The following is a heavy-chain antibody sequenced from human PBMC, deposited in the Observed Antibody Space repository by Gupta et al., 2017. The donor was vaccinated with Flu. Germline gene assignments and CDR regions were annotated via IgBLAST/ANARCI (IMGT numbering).Heavy chain of an antibody. CDR2: MNHKRGDT. Sequence: QVHLVQPGAEVKKPGASVRVSCKASGYAFNSFHINWVRQATGQGLEWMGWMNHKRGDTGYAQMCLGRVTMTRDTSPNTAELDLRSLSYGDNNTYYCARGSGIAERGKSCYFDNW. D-gene: IGHD3-10*01. CDR3: ARGSGIAERGKSCYFDN. CDR1: GYAFNSFH. J-gene: IGHJ4*03. V-gene: IGHV1-8*01.